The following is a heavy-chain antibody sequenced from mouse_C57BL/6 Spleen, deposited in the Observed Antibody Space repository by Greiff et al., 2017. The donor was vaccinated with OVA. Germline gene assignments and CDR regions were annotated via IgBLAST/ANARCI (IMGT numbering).Heavy chain of an antibody. CDR3: ARCPYYGSSYVDY. CDR2: IDPSDSYT. V-gene: IGHV1-69*01. Sequence: QVQLQQPGAELVMPGASVKLSCKASGYTFTSYWMHWVKQRPGQGLEWIGEIDPSDSYTNYNQKFKGKSTLTVDKSSSTAYMQLSSLTSEDSAVYYCARCPYYGSSYVDYWGQGTTLTVSS. CDR1: GYTFTSYW. J-gene: IGHJ2*01. D-gene: IGHD1-1*01.